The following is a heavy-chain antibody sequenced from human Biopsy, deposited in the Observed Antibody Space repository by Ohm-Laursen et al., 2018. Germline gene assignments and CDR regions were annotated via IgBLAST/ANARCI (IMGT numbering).Heavy chain of an antibody. Sequence: PGTLSLTCAVFGKTFSDYPWSWIRQPPGQGLEWIGQINQAGTTNYNPSLKSRVSISADASKYEFSLRLTSVTAADTAVYLCGNEVHGRDYWGLGAQVTVSS. D-gene: IGHD2-15*01. CDR3: GNEVHGRDY. V-gene: IGHV4-34*08. CDR2: INQAGTT. J-gene: IGHJ4*02. CDR1: GKTFSDYP.